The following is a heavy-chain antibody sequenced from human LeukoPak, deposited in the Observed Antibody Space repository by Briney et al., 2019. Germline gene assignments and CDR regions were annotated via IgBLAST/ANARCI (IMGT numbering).Heavy chain of an antibody. Sequence: PSQTLSLTWTVSGGSLSSYYWSWIRQPPGEGLEWVGYIYYSGSTNYNPSLKSRVTISVDTSKNQFSLKLSSVTAADTAVYYCAIAPIGYCSSTSCYGGEYFDYWGQGTLVTVSS. CDR2: IYYSGST. CDR3: AIAPIGYCSSTSCYGGEYFDY. D-gene: IGHD2-2*01. V-gene: IGHV4-59*01. CDR1: GGSLSSYY. J-gene: IGHJ4*02.